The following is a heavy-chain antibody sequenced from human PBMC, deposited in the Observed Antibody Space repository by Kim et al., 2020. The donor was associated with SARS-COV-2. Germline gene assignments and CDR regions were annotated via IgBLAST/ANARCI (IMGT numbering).Heavy chain of an antibody. CDR3: ARVLRFLEWLSYPSNWFDP. D-gene: IGHD3-3*01. V-gene: IGHV3-48*02. Sequence: GGSLRLSCAASGFTFSSYSMNWVRQAPGKGLEWVSYISSSSSTIYYADSVKGRFTISRDNAKNSLYLQMNSLRDEDTAVYYCARVLRFLEWLSYPSNWFDPWGQGTLVTVSS. CDR1: GFTFSSYS. J-gene: IGHJ5*02. CDR2: ISSSSSTI.